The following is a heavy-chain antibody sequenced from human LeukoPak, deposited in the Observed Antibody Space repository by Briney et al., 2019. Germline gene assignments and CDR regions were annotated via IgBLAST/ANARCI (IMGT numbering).Heavy chain of an antibody. CDR2: ISWNSGSI. D-gene: IGHD1-26*01. J-gene: IGHJ4*02. CDR3: AKDIGIVGATAFDY. V-gene: IGHV3-9*01. CDR1: GFTFDDYA. Sequence: GGSLRLSCAASGFTFDDYAMHWVRQAPGKGLEWVSGISWNSGSIGYADSVKGRFTISRDNAKNSLYLQMNSLRAEDTALYYCAKDIGIVGATAFDYWAREPWSPSPQ.